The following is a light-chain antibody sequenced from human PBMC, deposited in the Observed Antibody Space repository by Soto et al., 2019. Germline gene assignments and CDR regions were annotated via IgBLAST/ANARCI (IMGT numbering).Light chain of an antibody. V-gene: IGKV2-28*01. Sequence: DLVMTQSPLSLPVTPGEPASISCRSSQSLLNSNGYNCLEWYLQKPGQSPQLLIYLGSNRASGVTDRFSGSGSGTDFTLRISRVEAEDVGVYFCMQSLQTPLTFGQGTKVEIK. CDR3: MQSLQTPLT. CDR1: QSLLNSNGYNC. CDR2: LGS. J-gene: IGKJ1*01.